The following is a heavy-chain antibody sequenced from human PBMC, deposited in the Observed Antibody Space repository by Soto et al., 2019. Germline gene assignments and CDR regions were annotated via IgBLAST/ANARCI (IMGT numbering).Heavy chain of an antibody. J-gene: IGHJ5*02. CDR1: GGSISSSNW. CDR3: AIRREGYSYGPNWFDP. Sequence: QVQLQESGPGLVKPSGTLSLTCAVSGGSISSSNWWSWVRQPPGKGLEWIGEIYHSGSTNYNPSLKSRVTISVDKSKNPFSLKLSSVTAADTAVYYCAIRREGYSYGPNWFDPWGQGTLVTVSS. CDR2: IYHSGST. V-gene: IGHV4-4*02. D-gene: IGHD5-18*01.